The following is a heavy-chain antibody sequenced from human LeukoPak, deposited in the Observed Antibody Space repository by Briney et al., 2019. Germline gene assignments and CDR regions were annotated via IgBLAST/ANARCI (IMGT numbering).Heavy chain of an antibody. CDR2: IIPIFGTA. Sequence: GASVKVSCKASGGTFSSYAISWVRQAPGQGLEWMGGIIPIFGTANYAQKFQGRVTITADESTSTAYMELSSLRSEDTAVYYCARDRGRDGYGLAYNWFDPWGQGTLVTVSS. J-gene: IGHJ5*02. CDR3: ARDRGRDGYGLAYNWFDP. CDR1: GGTFSSYA. V-gene: IGHV1-69*13. D-gene: IGHD5-24*01.